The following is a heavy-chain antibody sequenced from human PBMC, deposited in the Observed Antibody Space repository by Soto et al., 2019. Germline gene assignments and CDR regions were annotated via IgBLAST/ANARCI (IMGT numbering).Heavy chain of an antibody. Sequence: LSLTCTVSGGSISSGGYYWSWIRQHPGKGLEWIGYIYYSGSTYYNPSLKSRVTISVDTSKNQFSLKLSSVTAADTAVYYCARNPGEPPVYYGMDVWGQGTTVTVSS. CDR1: GGSISSGGYY. V-gene: IGHV4-31*03. D-gene: IGHD3-10*01. J-gene: IGHJ6*02. CDR2: IYYSGST. CDR3: ARNPGEPPVYYGMDV.